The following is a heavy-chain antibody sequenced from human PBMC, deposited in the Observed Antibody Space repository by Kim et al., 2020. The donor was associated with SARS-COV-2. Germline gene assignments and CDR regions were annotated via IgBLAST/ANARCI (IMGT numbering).Heavy chain of an antibody. D-gene: IGHD3-10*01. Sequence: GGSLRLSCAASGFTFSSYAMSWVRQAPGKGLEWVSVIYSGGSSTYYADSVKGRFTISRDNSMNTLYLQMNSLRAEDTAVYYCAKGLPPGVPFDYWGQGTLVTVSS. CDR2: IYSGGSST. CDR3: AKGLPPGVPFDY. CDR1: GFTFSSYA. J-gene: IGHJ4*02. V-gene: IGHV3-23*03.